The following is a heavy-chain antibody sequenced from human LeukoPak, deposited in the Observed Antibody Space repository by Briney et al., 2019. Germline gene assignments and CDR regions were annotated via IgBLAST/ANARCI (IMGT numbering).Heavy chain of an antibody. J-gene: IGHJ4*02. CDR1: GCTFTSYY. CDR2: INPSGGST. D-gene: IGHD6-19*01. V-gene: IGHV1-46*01. CDR3: AREASGSSGWQTTLYCFDY. Sequence: ASVKVSCKASGCTFTSYYMHWVRQAPGQGLEWMGIINPSGGSTSYAQKFQGRVTMTRDTSTSTVYMELSSLRSEDTAVYYCAREASGSSGWQTTLYCFDYWGQGTLVTVSS.